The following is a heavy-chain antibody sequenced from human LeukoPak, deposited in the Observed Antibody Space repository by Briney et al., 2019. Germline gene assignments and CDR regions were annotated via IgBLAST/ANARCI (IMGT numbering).Heavy chain of an antibody. V-gene: IGHV3-23*01. J-gene: IGHJ4*02. CDR3: AKDHGSSSWPNPFDY. CDR2: ISGSGGST. CDR1: GFTFSSYA. Sequence: GGSLRLSCAASGFTFSSYAMSWVRQAPGKGLEWVSAISGSGGSTYYADSVKGRFTISRDNSKNTLYLQMNSLRAEDTAVYYCAKDHGSSSWPNPFDYWGQGTLVTVSS. D-gene: IGHD6-13*01.